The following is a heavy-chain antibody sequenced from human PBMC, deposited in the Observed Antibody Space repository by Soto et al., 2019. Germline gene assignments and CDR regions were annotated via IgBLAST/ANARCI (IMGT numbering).Heavy chain of an antibody. CDR3: ARGRYGDY. CDR2: ISAHNGNT. Sequence: QVHLVQSGAEVKKPGASVKVSCKGSGYAFTTYGITWVRQAPGQGLEWMGWISAHNGNTNYAQKLQGRVTVTRDTSTSTAYMKLRSLRSDDTAVSYCARGRYGDYWGEGALVTVSS. J-gene: IGHJ4*02. D-gene: IGHD1-1*01. V-gene: IGHV1-18*01. CDR1: GYAFTTYG.